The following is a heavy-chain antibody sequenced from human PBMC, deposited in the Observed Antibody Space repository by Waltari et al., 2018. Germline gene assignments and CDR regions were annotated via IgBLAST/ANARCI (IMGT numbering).Heavy chain of an antibody. CDR3: ARGAAKAVAGTFWFDP. CDR2: AHDSGIT. D-gene: IGHD6-19*01. J-gene: IGHJ5*02. V-gene: IGHV4-34*01. Sequence: QVQLQQWGAGLLKPSETLSLMCGVSGVSLSGYYWSWIRQPPGKGLEWIGEAHDSGITNYKPSLKSRVSILLDTSKNQFSLKLTSVTAADVAVYYCARGAAKAVAGTFWFDPWGQGTPVTVSS. CDR1: GVSLSGYY.